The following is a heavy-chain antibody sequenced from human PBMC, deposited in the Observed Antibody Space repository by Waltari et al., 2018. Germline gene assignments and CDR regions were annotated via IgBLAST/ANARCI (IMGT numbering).Heavy chain of an antibody. CDR2: IYYSGGT. D-gene: IGHD6-25*01. J-gene: IGHJ2*01. CDR1: GGSISSSSYY. Sequence: QLQLQESGPGLVKPSETLSLTCTVSGGSISSSSYYWGWIRQPPGKGLEWIGSIYYSGGTDYNPTPKSRVTISVETSKNQSSRKRSSVTAADTAVYYCARESAPRYFDLWGRGTLVTVSS. CDR3: ARESAPRYFDL. V-gene: IGHV4-39*07.